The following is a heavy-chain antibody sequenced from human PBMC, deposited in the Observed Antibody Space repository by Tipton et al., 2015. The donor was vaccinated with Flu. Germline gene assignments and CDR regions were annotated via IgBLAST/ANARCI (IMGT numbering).Heavy chain of an antibody. CDR1: GYTFTSYY. V-gene: IGHV1-46*04. J-gene: IGHJ6*03. CDR3: ARVPVPAAISPSYYYYMDV. D-gene: IGHD2-2*01. Sequence: QLVQSGAEVKKPGASVKVSCKASGYTFTSYYMHWVRQAPGQGLEWMGIINPSGGSTSYAQKLQGRVTMTRDTSTSTVYMELSSLRSEDTAVYYCARVPVPAAISPSYYYYMDVWGKGTTVTVSS. CDR2: INPSGGST.